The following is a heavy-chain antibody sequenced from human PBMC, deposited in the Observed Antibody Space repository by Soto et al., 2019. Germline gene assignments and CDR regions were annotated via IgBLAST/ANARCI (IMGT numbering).Heavy chain of an antibody. Sequence: QVQLQESGPGLVKPSQTLSLTCTVSGGSISSGGYYWSWIRQHPGKGLEWIGYIYYSGSTYYNPSLESRVTISLDTSKNQFSLKLSSVSAADTAVYYCARDRSGYDSGLNWFDPWGQGTLVTVSS. J-gene: IGHJ5*02. CDR1: GGSISSGGYY. CDR3: ARDRSGYDSGLNWFDP. V-gene: IGHV4-31*03. D-gene: IGHD5-12*01. CDR2: IYYSGST.